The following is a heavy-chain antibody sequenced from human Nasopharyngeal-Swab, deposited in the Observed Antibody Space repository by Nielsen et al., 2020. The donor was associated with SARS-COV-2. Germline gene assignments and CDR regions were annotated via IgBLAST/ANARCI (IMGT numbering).Heavy chain of an antibody. V-gene: IGHV4-61*02. Sequence: SETLSLTCTVSGGSISSGSYYWSWIRQPAGKGLEWIGRIYTSGSTNYNPSLKSRVTISVDTSKTQFSLKLGSVTAADTAVYYCARDGDYTDVWGQGTTVTVSS. CDR1: GGSISSGSYY. D-gene: IGHD4-11*01. J-gene: IGHJ6*02. CDR2: IYTSGST. CDR3: ARDGDYTDV.